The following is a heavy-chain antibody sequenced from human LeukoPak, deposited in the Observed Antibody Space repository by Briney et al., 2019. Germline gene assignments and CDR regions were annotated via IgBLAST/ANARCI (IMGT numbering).Heavy chain of an antibody. D-gene: IGHD2-21*02. V-gene: IGHV1-2*04. CDR2: INPNSGGT. CDR1: EYTFTSYD. CDR3: ARGAVSYCGGDCYHTSEFDP. Sequence: GASVKVSCKASEYTFTSYDINWVRQATGQGLEWMGWINPNSGGTNYAQKFQGWVTMTRDTSISTAYMELSRLRSDDTAVYYCARGAVSYCGGDCYHTSEFDPWGQGTLVTVSS. J-gene: IGHJ5*02.